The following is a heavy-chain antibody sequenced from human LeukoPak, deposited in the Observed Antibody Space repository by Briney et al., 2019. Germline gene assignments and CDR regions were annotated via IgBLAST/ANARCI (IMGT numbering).Heavy chain of an antibody. Sequence: ASVKVSCKASGYTFTSYYMHWVRQARGQGLEWMGIINPSGGSTSYAQKFQGRVTMTRDTSTSTVYMELSSLRSEDTAVYYCARVSRKSSIAARYYFDYWGQGTLVTVSS. V-gene: IGHV1-46*01. CDR3: ARVSRKSSIAARYYFDY. CDR2: INPSGGST. D-gene: IGHD6-6*01. J-gene: IGHJ4*02. CDR1: GYTFTSYY.